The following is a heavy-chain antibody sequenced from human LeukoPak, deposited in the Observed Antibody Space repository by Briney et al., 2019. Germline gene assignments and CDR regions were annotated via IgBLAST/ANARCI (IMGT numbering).Heavy chain of an antibody. D-gene: IGHD6-13*01. CDR2: ISWNGGSI. J-gene: IGHJ6*02. V-gene: IGHV3-9*01. CDR3: AKDIATVGLVKSYGMDV. Sequence: PGGSLRLSCAASGFTFDDYAMHWVRQAPGKGLEWVSAISWNGGSIGYADSVKGRFTISRDNAKNSLYLQMNSLRAEDTALYYCAKDIATVGLVKSYGMDVWGQGTTVTVSS. CDR1: GFTFDDYA.